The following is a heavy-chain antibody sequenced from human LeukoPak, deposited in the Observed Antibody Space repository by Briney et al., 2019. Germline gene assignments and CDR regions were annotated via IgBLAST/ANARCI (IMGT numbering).Heavy chain of an antibody. CDR2: INQDQSHK. D-gene: IGHD3-22*01. CDR1: GFTFYNYW. V-gene: IGHV3-7*01. CDR3: ARVIGGYDTVDC. Sequence: GGSLRLSCAASGFTFYNYWTSWVRQAPGKGLEWVANINQDQSHKYYLGSVEGRFTISRDNAKNSLYLQMDSLRAEDTAIYYCARVIGGYDTVDCWGQGSLVTVSS. J-gene: IGHJ4*02.